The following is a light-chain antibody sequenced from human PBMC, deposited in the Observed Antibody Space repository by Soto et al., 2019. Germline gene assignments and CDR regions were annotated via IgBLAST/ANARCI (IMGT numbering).Light chain of an antibody. Sequence: EVVLTQSPGTLSLSPGDRASLSCRASQNLSRYFLAWYQHKPGQAPRLLISGASRRATGIPDRFSGRGSGTDFTLTISSLQPEDFAVYYCQQDYNLPITFGQGTRLEI. V-gene: IGKV3-20*01. CDR1: QNLSRYF. J-gene: IGKJ5*01. CDR2: GAS. CDR3: QQDYNLPIT.